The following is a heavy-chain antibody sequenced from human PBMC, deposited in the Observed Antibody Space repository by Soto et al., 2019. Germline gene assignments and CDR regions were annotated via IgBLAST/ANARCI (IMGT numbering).Heavy chain of an antibody. J-gene: IGHJ5*02. D-gene: IGHD6-13*01. CDR2: ISSSSSTI. V-gene: IGHV3-48*01. CDR3: ARHPERIAQIGWFDP. CDR1: GFTFSSYG. Sequence: EVQLVESGGGLVQPGGSLRLSCAASGFTFSSYGMNWVRQAPGKGLEWVSYISSSSSTIYYADSVKGRFTISRDNAKNSLYLQMNSRRAEDTAVYYCARHPERIAQIGWFDPWGQGTLVTVSS.